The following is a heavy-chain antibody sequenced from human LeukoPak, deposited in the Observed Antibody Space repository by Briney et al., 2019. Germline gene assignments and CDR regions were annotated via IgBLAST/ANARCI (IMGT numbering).Heavy chain of an antibody. Sequence: SETLSLTCAVSGGSISRGGYSWSWIRQPPGKGLEWIGYIYHSGSTYYNPSLKSRVTISVDRSKNQFSLKLSSVTAADTAVYYCARVGCTTFLAPGDAFDIWGQGTMVTVSS. CDR2: IYHSGST. D-gene: IGHD1-14*01. CDR3: ARVGCTTFLAPGDAFDI. CDR1: GGSISRGGYS. V-gene: IGHV4-30-2*01. J-gene: IGHJ3*02.